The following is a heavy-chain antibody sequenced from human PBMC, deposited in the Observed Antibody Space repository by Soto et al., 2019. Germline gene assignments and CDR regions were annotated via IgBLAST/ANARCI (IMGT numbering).Heavy chain of an antibody. V-gene: IGHV1-8*01. CDR2: INPNSYNT. J-gene: IGHJ6*02. CDR1: GYTFANYD. Sequence: QVQLVQSGAEVKKPGASVTVSCKACGYTFANYDIHWVRQATGQGLEWMGWINPNSYNTGYAQKFQARVTMTRNTPITTAYMELSSLTSEDTAVYYCARGTSYGIDVWGQGTAVTVS. CDR3: ARGTSYGIDV.